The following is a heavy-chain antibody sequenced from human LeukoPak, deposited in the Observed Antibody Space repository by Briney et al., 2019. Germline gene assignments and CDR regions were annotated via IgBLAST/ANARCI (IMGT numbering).Heavy chain of an antibody. CDR1: GFRFSSYA. V-gene: IGHV3-15*01. CDR3: ARYFGESGSQYYFDY. D-gene: IGHD3-9*01. Sequence: SGGSLRLSCGASGFRFSSYAMSWVRQAPGKGLEWVGRIKSISDGGTTDYAAPVKGRFTISRDDSENTLYLQMNSLKTEDTAVYYCARYFGESGSQYYFDYWGQGTLVTVSS. J-gene: IGHJ4*02. CDR2: IKSISDGGTT.